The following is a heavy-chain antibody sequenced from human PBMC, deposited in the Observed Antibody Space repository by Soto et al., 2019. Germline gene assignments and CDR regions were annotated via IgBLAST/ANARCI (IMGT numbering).Heavy chain of an antibody. V-gene: IGHV3-23*01. CDR1: GFPLGTHD. Sequence: GGSLRLSCSASGFPLGTHDMGWVRQAPGTGLEWVSSISGTGAKTYYSNAVTGRFTISRDNSKNTLHLQMQNLRAEDTAIYYCARAMTYYVSKGWFDPWGQGTLVTVSP. D-gene: IGHD3-22*01. CDR2: ISGTGAKT. CDR3: ARAMTYYVSKGWFDP. J-gene: IGHJ5*02.